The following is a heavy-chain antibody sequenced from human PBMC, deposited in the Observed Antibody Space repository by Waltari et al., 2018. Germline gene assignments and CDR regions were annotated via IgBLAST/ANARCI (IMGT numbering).Heavy chain of an antibody. CDR2: IKQDGSEK. J-gene: IGHJ6*03. V-gene: IGHV3-7*01. CDR3: ARVVFGGVIVYYYYYMDV. CDR1: GFTFSSYW. Sequence: EVQLVESGGGLVQPGGSLRLSCAASGFTFSSYWMSWVRQAPGKGLEWVANIKQDGSEKYYVDSVKGRFTISRDNAKNSLYLQMNSLRAEDTAVYYCARVVFGGVIVYYYYYMDVWGKGTTVTVSS. D-gene: IGHD3-16*02.